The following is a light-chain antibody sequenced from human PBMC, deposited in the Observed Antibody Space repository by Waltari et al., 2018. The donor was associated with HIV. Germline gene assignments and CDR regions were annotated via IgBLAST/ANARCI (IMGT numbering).Light chain of an antibody. V-gene: IGLV6-57*03. Sequence: NFMLPQPHSVSESPGKTVTISCARSSGHIASNHVQWYQQLPGSAPTPVIYEDTQRPSGVPDRFSGSIDSSSNSASLTIYELKTEDEADYYCQSYDSTNPCVFGTGTRVTVL. CDR3: QSYDSTNPCV. CDR1: SGHIASNH. J-gene: IGLJ1*01. CDR2: EDT.